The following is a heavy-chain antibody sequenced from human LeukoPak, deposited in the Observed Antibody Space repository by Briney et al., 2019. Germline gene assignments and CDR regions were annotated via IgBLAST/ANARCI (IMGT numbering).Heavy chain of an antibody. V-gene: IGHV3-23*01. CDR2: ISGSGDNT. CDR3: ARGNGYSSTWYFDN. D-gene: IGHD6-13*01. Sequence: GGSLRPSCAPSGFTFSSYALNWVRQAPGKGLEWVSGISGSGDNTNDADSVKGRFTISRDNSKNTLHLQMKSLRAEDTVVYYCARGNGYSSTWYFDNWGQGTLVTVSS. J-gene: IGHJ4*02. CDR1: GFTFSSYA.